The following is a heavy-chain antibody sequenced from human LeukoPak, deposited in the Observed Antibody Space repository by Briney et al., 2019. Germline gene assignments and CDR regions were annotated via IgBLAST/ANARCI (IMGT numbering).Heavy chain of an antibody. CDR2: IYYSGST. V-gene: IGHV4-59*01. D-gene: IGHD1-14*01. CDR1: GGSISSYY. Sequence: PSETLSLTCTVSGGSISSYYWSWIQQPPGKGLEWIGYIYYSGSTNYNPSLKSRVTISVDTSKNQFSLKLSSVTAADTAVYYCARTGEGPYAFDIWGQGTMVTVSS. J-gene: IGHJ3*02. CDR3: ARTGEGPYAFDI.